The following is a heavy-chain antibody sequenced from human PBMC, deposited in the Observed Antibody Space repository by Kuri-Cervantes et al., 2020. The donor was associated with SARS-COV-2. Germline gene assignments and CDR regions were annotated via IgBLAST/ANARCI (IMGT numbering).Heavy chain of an antibody. D-gene: IGHD6-19*01. CDR3: AREAPKRGSGCSFDWFDP. V-gene: IGHV4-39*07. Sequence: SETLSLTCTVSGGTISSSSYYWGWIRQPPGKGLEWIGSIYYSGSTYYNTSLKSQVTISVDTSKNQFSLKLSSVTAADTAVYYWAREAPKRGSGCSFDWFDPWGQGTLVTVSS. CDR2: IYYSGST. J-gene: IGHJ5*02. CDR1: GGTISSSSYY.